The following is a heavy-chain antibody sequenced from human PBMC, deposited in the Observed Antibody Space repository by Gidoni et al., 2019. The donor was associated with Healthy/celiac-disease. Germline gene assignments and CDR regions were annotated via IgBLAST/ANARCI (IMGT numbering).Heavy chain of an antibody. CDR3: TSEFGYTAMVQY. J-gene: IGHJ4*02. V-gene: IGHV3-73*02. Sequence: VQLVESGGGLVQPGGSLTLSCAASAFTFSGSAMHWVRQASGKGREWVGRIRSNANSYATAYAASVKGRFTISRDDSKNTAYLQMNSLKTEDTAVYYCTSEFGYTAMVQYWGQGTLVTVSS. CDR2: IRSNANSYAT. CDR1: AFTFSGSA. D-gene: IGHD5-18*01.